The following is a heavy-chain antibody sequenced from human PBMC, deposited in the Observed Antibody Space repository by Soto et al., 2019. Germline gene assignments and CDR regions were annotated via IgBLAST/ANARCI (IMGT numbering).Heavy chain of an antibody. CDR1: GGSFSGYY. CDR2: INHSGST. CDR3: ARVLGTVTTAYFDY. D-gene: IGHD4-4*01. J-gene: IGHJ4*02. Sequence: SETLSLTCAVYGGSFSGYYWSWIRQPPRKGLEWIGEINHSGSTNYNPSLKSRVTTSVDTSKNQFSLKLSSVTAADTAVYYCARVLGTVTTAYFDYWGQGTLVTVSS. V-gene: IGHV4-34*01.